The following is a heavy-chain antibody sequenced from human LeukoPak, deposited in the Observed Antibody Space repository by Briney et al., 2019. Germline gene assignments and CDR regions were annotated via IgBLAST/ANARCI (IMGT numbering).Heavy chain of an antibody. CDR2: ISGDGGVT. V-gene: IGHV3-43*02. CDR3: AKGNNSLSYNFDY. J-gene: IGHJ4*02. CDR1: GFSFRDFS. Sequence: GGSLRLSCAASGFSFRDFSMHWVRRVPGKGLEWVSLISGDGGVTHYADSWRGRFTISRDNDKSSLFLQMNSLRVEDTAFYYCAKGNNSLSYNFDYWGQGTLVTVSS. D-gene: IGHD2/OR15-2a*01.